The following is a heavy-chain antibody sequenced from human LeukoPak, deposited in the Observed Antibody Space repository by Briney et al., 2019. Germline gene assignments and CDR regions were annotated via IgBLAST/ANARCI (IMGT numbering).Heavy chain of an antibody. V-gene: IGHV3-30-3*01. CDR3: ARDGREYSSSSRVAGYYYGMDV. CDR2: ISYDGSNK. Sequence: GRSLRLSCAASGFTFSSYAMHWVRQAPGKGLEWVAVISYDGSNKYYADSVKGRFTISRDNSKNTLYLQINSLRAEDTAVYYCARDGREYSSSSRVAGYYYGMDVWGQGTTVTVSS. D-gene: IGHD6-6*01. J-gene: IGHJ6*02. CDR1: GFTFSSYA.